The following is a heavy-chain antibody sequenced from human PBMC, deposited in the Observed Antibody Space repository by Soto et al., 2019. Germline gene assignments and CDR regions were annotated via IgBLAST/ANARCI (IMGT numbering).Heavy chain of an antibody. Sequence: LRLSCAASGFTFSSYSMNWVRQAPGKGLELVSSISSSSSYIYYADSVKGRFTISRDNAKKSLYLQMNSLRAEDTAVYYCARDYGYGDYFLYYYYYGMDVWGQGTTVNVSS. D-gene: IGHD4-17*01. V-gene: IGHV3-21*01. CDR1: GFTFSSYS. J-gene: IGHJ6*02. CDR3: ARDYGYGDYFLYYYYYGMDV. CDR2: ISSSSSYI.